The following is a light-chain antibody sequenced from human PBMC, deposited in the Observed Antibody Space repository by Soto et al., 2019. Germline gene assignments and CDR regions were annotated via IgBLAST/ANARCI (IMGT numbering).Light chain of an antibody. Sequence: QSALTQPASVSGSPGQSITISCTGTSSDVGGYNYVSWYQQHPGKAPKLMIFDVSKRPSGVPDRFSGSKSANTASLTISGLQAEDEADYYCCSYAGSYTDVFGTGTQLTVL. CDR3: CSYAGSYTDV. J-gene: IGLJ1*01. CDR2: DVS. V-gene: IGLV2-11*01. CDR1: SSDVGGYNY.